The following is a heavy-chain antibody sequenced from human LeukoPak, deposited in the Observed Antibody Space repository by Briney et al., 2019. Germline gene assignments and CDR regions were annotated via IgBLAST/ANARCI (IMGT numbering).Heavy chain of an antibody. Sequence: PGGSLRLSCAASGFTFSTYTMHWVRQAPGKGLEWVTFISNGGNKKYYTDSVKGRFTISRDNCKNTLFLQMNSLRPEDTAVYYCGKDLGAVAILDHWGQGILVTVSS. CDR1: GFTFSTYT. J-gene: IGHJ4*02. V-gene: IGHV3-30-3*01. CDR2: ISNGGNKK. D-gene: IGHD6-19*01. CDR3: GKDLGAVAILDH.